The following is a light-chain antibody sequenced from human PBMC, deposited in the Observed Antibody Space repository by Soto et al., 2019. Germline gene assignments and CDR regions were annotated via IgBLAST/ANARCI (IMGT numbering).Light chain of an antibody. Sequence: EIVVTQSPATLSVAPWERVTLSCRASQSLSSDLAWYQQKPGQPPRLLLYGASTRATGVPARFSGSGSGTEFTLTISSLQAEDVAVYYCRQHYSTLSWTFGQGTKVDIK. CDR1: QSLSSD. J-gene: IGKJ1*01. V-gene: IGKV3-15*01. CDR2: GAS. CDR3: RQHYSTLSWT.